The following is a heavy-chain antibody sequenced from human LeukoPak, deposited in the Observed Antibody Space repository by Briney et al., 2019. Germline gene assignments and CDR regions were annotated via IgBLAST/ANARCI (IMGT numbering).Heavy chain of an antibody. CDR3: ASGEFGRPLDV. Sequence: QTGGSLRLSCAASGFTVSSNYMSWVRQAPGKGLEWVSVIYSGGSTYYADSVKGRFTISRDNSKNTLYLQMNSLRAEDTAVYYCASGEFGRPLDVWGKGTTVTISS. CDR2: IYSGGST. D-gene: IGHD3-10*01. V-gene: IGHV3-53*01. J-gene: IGHJ6*04. CDR1: GFTVSSNY.